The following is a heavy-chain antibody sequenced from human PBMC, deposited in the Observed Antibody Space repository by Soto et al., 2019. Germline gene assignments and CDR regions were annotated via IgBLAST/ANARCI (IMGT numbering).Heavy chain of an antibody. CDR1: GFTFSSYG. V-gene: IGHV3-30*18. D-gene: IGHD3-3*01. J-gene: IGHJ4*02. CDR3: AKEAITIFGVAKFDY. Sequence: GGSLRLSCAASGFTFSSYGMHWVRQAPGKGLKWVAVISYDGSNKYYADSVKGRFTISRDNSKNTLYLQMYSLRAEDTAVYYCAKEAITIFGVAKFDYWGQGTLVTVSS. CDR2: ISYDGSNK.